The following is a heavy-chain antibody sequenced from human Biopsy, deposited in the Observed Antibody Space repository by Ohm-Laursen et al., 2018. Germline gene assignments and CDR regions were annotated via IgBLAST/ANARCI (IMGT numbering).Heavy chain of an antibody. J-gene: IGHJ4*02. Sequence: SLRLSCTASGFTFDDHVMHWVRQAPGKGLEWVSGISWDGGSEGYADSVKGRFTISRDNAKNSLFLQMNSLTTEDTALYYCVRGYSSSWSGYLDHWGQGTLVTVSS. CDR1: GFTFDDHV. CDR2: ISWDGGSE. D-gene: IGHD3-3*01. V-gene: IGHV3-9*01. CDR3: VRGYSSSWSGYLDH.